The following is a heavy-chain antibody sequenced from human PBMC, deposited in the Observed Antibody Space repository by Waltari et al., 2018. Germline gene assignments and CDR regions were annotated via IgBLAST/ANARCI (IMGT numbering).Heavy chain of an antibody. CDR1: GFTFSSYW. CDR2: IKQDGSEK. V-gene: IGHV3-7*03. Sequence: EVQLVESGGGLVQPGGSLRLSCPASGFTFSSYWMSWVRQDTGKGLEWVANIKQDGSEKYYVDSVKGRFTISRDNAKNSLYLQMNSLRAEDTAVYYCARVDTGIVGAAAYFDYWGQGTLVTVSS. CDR3: ARVDTGIVGAAAYFDY. D-gene: IGHD1-26*01. J-gene: IGHJ4*02.